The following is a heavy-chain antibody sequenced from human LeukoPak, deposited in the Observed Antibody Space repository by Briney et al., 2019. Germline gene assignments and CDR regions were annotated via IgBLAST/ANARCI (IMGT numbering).Heavy chain of an antibody. CDR1: GFTFSNFA. CDR2: ISATGGHT. CDR3: ARVAGSGYYDY. J-gene: IGHJ4*02. V-gene: IGHV3-23*01. Sequence: PGGSLRLSCAASGFTFSNFAMSWVRQAPGKVLEWVTAISATGGHTYYADSVKGRLTISRDNSKNTLYLQMNSLRAEDTAVYYCARVAGSGYYDYWGQGTLVTVSS. D-gene: IGHD3-22*01.